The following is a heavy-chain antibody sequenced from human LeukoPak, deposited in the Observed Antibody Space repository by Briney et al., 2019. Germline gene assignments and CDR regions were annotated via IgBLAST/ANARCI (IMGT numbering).Heavy chain of an antibody. CDR3: AREVSYCSGGSCFPRIREDYYYYYMDV. CDR2: ISSSSSYI. CDR1: GFTFSSYW. Sequence: GGSLRLSCAASGFTFSSYWMHWVRQAPGKGLEWVSSISSSSSYIYYADSVKGRFTISRDNAKNSLYLQMNSLRAEDTAVYYCAREVSYCSGGSCFPRIREDYYYYYMDVWGKGTTVTVSS. V-gene: IGHV3-21*01. J-gene: IGHJ6*03. D-gene: IGHD2-15*01.